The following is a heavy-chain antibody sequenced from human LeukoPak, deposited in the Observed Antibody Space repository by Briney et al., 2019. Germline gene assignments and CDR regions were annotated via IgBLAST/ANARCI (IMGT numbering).Heavy chain of an antibody. CDR3: AGRYSGYDPLGFDY. J-gene: IGHJ4*02. Sequence: PGGSLRLSCAASGFTFSSNYMSWVRQAPGKGLEWVSVIYSGGSTYYADSVKGRLTISRDNSKNTLYLQMNSLRAEDTAVYYCAGRYSGYDPLGFDYWGQGTLVTVSS. CDR2: IYSGGST. D-gene: IGHD5-12*01. CDR1: GFTFSSNY. V-gene: IGHV3-53*01.